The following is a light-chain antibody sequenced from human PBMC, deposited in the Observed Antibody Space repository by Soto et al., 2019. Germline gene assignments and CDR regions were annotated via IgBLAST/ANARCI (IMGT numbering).Light chain of an antibody. CDR2: AAS. CDR1: QGISKS. Sequence: DIQMTQSPSSVSASVGDRVTITCRASQGISKSLAWYQQKAGKAPKLLIYAASSLQSGVPSRFSGSGSGTDFTLTINSLQPEDFATYYCQQANSFLALTFGGGTKVEIK. V-gene: IGKV1D-12*01. J-gene: IGKJ4*01. CDR3: QQANSFLALT.